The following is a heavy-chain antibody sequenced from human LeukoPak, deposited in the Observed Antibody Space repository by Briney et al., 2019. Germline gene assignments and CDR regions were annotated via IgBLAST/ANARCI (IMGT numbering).Heavy chain of an antibody. V-gene: IGHV3-7*01. CDR2: IKQDGSEK. D-gene: IGHD2-21*02. CDR3: ARDPGRDTYCGGDCYSN. J-gene: IGHJ4*02. CDR1: GFTFSSYW. Sequence: HPGGSLRLSCAASGFTFSSYWMSWVRQAPGKGLEWVANIKQDGSEKYYVDSVKGRFTISRDNAKNSLYLQMNSLRAEDTAVYYCARDPGRDTYCGGDCYSNWGQGTLVTVSS.